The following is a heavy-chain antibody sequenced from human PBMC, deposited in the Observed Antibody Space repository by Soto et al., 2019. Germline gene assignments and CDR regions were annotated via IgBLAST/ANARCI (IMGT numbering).Heavy chain of an antibody. Sequence: ASVKVSCKASGYTFTTYYIHWVRQAPGQGLEWMAWINPDSGATYSAPKFQGRVNMTRDTSTSTVYMELSSLRSEDTAVYYCARDLVRRDYYGMDVWGQGTTVTVSS. CDR3: ARDLVRRDYYGMDV. J-gene: IGHJ6*02. CDR2: INPDSGAT. V-gene: IGHV1-2*02. CDR1: GYTFTTYY.